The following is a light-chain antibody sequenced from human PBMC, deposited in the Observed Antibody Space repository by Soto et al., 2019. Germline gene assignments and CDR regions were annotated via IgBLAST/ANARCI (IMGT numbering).Light chain of an antibody. CDR3: QQYHNWPIT. J-gene: IGKJ5*01. Sequence: EIVMTQSPATLSVSPGERATLSCRASQSVSSNLAWYQQKLGQAPRLLIYGASTRATGIPARFSGSGSGTEFILTISSLQSEDFAVYYCQQYHNWPITFGQGTRLEIK. CDR1: QSVSSN. V-gene: IGKV3D-15*01. CDR2: GAS.